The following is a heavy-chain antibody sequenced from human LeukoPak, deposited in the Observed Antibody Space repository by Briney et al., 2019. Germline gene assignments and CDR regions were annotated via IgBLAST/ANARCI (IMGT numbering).Heavy chain of an antibody. V-gene: IGHV1-2*02. CDR1: GYTFTYYY. CDR2: INPYSGDA. CDR3: ARASVENTLRIDDY. Sequence: ASVKVSCKASGYTFTYYYMHWVRQAPGQGLELMGWINPYSGDANYAQKFPGRVTMTRDTSITTAYMDLSRLKSDDTAVYYCARASVENTLRIDDYWGQGTLVTVPS. J-gene: IGHJ4*02. D-gene: IGHD2-15*01.